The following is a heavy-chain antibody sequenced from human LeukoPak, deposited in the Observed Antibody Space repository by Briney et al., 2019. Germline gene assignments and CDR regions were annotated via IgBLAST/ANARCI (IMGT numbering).Heavy chain of an antibody. CDR1: GFTFSSYS. V-gene: IGHV3-21*01. Sequence: GGSLRLSCAASGFTFSSYSMNWVRQAPGKGLEWVSSVSTSSSYIYYADSVKGRFTISRYNAKNSLYLQMNSLRVEDTAVYYCARAAIAAARIYYYMDVWGKGTTVTISS. CDR3: ARAAIAAARIYYYMDV. J-gene: IGHJ6*03. D-gene: IGHD6-13*01. CDR2: VSTSSSYI.